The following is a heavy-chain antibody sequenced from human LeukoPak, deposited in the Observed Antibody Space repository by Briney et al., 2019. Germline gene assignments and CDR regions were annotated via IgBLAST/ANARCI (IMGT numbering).Heavy chain of an antibody. CDR1: GFTFSSYS. CDR3: ARDYPYYYDGMWYCDY. D-gene: IGHD3-22*01. J-gene: IGHJ4*02. V-gene: IGHV3-21*01. CDR2: ITSSSYI. Sequence: PGGSLRLSCAASGFTFSSYSMNWVRQAPGKGLQWVSSITSSSYIYYADSVKGRFTISRDNAKNSLYLQMNSLRAEDTAVYYCARDYPYYYDGMWYCDYWGQGTLVSVSS.